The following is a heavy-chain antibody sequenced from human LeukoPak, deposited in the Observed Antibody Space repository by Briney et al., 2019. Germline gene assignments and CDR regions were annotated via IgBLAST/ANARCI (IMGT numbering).Heavy chain of an antibody. J-gene: IGHJ6*02. D-gene: IGHD6-13*01. CDR1: GGSISSYY. CDR3: ARSRGSSWYIGYYGMDV. Sequence: SETLSLTCTVSGGSISSYYWSWIRQPPGKGLEWIGYIYYSGSTNYNPSLKSRVTISVDPSKNQFSLKLSSVTAADTAVYYCARSRGSSWYIGYYGMDVWGQGTTVTVSS. V-gene: IGHV4-59*01. CDR2: IYYSGST.